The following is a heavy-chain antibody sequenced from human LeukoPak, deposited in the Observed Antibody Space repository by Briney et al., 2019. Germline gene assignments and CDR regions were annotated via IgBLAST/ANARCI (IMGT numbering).Heavy chain of an antibody. V-gene: IGHV3-9*01. D-gene: IGHD3-3*01. Sequence: GGSLRLSCAASGFTFDDYAMHWVRQAPGKGLEWVSGISWNSGSIGYADSVKGRFTISRDNAKNSLYLQMNSLRAEDTALYYCAKGSKAVIFTRDHYMDVWGKGSTVTISS. CDR2: ISWNSGSI. J-gene: IGHJ6*03. CDR1: GFTFDDYA. CDR3: AKGSKAVIFTRDHYMDV.